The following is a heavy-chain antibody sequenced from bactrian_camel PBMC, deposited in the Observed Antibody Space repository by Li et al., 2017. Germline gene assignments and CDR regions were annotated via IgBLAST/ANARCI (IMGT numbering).Heavy chain of an antibody. CDR1: GDTYSTYC. D-gene: IGHD6*01. CDR2: IDRNGRT. V-gene: IGHV3S53*01. Sequence: HVQLVESGGGSVQAGGSLRLSCAASGDTYSTYCMGWFRQAPGKEREGVASIDRNGRTSYADSVKDRFTISQDNAKNTLFLQMNGLKPEDTAMYYCAADESDPDCTLLVRGVHPNGGIWGQGTQVTVS. J-gene: IGHJ4*01. CDR3: AADESDPDCTLLVRGVHPNGGI.